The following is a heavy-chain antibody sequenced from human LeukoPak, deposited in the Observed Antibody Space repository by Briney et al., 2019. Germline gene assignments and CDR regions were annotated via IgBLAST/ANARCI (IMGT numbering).Heavy chain of an antibody. D-gene: IGHD1-7*01. CDR3: ARDRAGTIRGGMDV. CDR1: GGSISSYY. CDR2: IYTSGST. Sequence: PSETLSLTCAVSGGSISSYYWSWIRQPAGKGLEWIGRIYTSGSTNYNPSLKSRVTMSVDTSKNQFSLKLSSVTAADTAVYYCARDRAGTIRGGMDVWGQGTTVTVSS. J-gene: IGHJ6*02. V-gene: IGHV4-4*07.